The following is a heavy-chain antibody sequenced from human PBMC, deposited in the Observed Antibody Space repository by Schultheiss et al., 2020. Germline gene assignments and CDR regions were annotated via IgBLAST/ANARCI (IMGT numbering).Heavy chain of an antibody. D-gene: IGHD5-12*01. CDR3: AKCYEGDYYYGMDV. CDR2: IKQDGSEK. V-gene: IGHV3-7*03. CDR1: GFIFSTYG. Sequence: GGSLRLSCGASGFIFSTYGMHWVRQAPGKGLEWVANIKQDGSEKYYVDSVKGRFTISRDNSKNTLYLQMNSLRAEDTAVYYCAKCYEGDYYYGMDVWGQGTTVTVSS. J-gene: IGHJ6*02.